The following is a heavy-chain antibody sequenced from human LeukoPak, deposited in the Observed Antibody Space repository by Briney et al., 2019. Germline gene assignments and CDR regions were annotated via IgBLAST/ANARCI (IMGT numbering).Heavy chain of an antibody. D-gene: IGHD3-3*01. CDR3: ARHPYDFWSGYPFDY. CDR2: IYTSGST. Sequence: SETLSLTCTVSGGSISSYYWSWIRQPAGKGLEWIGRIYTSGSTNYNPSLKSRVTMSVDTSKNQFSLKLSSVTAADTAVYYCARHPYDFWSGYPFDYWGQGTLVTVSS. V-gene: IGHV4-4*07. CDR1: GGSISSYY. J-gene: IGHJ4*02.